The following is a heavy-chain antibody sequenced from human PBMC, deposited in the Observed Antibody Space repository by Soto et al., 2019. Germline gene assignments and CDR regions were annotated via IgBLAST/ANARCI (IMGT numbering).Heavy chain of an antibody. CDR3: ARGHSTDCSNGVCSFFYNHEMDV. Sequence: ASVKVSCKASGYSFTDYHIHWVRQAPGQGLEWLGRINPKSGGTSTAQKFQGWVTMTRDRSISTVYMELTRLRSDDTAVYFCARGHSTDCSNGVCSFFYNHEMDVWDQGTTVTVSS. CDR2: INPKSGGT. V-gene: IGHV1-2*04. J-gene: IGHJ6*02. D-gene: IGHD2-8*01. CDR1: GYSFTDYH.